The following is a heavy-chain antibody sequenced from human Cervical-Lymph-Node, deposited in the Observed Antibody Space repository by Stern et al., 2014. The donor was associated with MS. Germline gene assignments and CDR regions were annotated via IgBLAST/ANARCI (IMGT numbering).Heavy chain of an antibody. J-gene: IGHJ4*02. V-gene: IGHV1-18*01. CDR2: ISSYNDNA. CDR1: GYTFTSYG. CDR3: AREDYSSGWYAY. Sequence: QVQLVQSGAEVKKPGASVKVSCKASGYTFTSYGISWVRQAPGQGLEWMGWISSYNDNANYARKFQGRVTMTTDTSTSTAYMELRSLRSDDTAVYYCAREDYSSGWYAYWGQGTLVTVSS. D-gene: IGHD6-19*01.